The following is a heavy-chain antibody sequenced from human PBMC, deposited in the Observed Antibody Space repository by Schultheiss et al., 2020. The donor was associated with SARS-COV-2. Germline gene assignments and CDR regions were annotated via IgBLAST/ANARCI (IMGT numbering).Heavy chain of an antibody. J-gene: IGHJ4*02. CDR2: IYYSGST. D-gene: IGHD6-19*01. V-gene: IGHV4-39*01. CDR3: ARLSGSGWD. Sequence: SETLSLTCAVSGGSISSSNWWSWVRQPPGKGLEWIGSIYYSGSTYYNPSLKSRVTISVDTSKNQFSLKLSSVTAADTAVYYCARLSGSGWDWGQGTLVTVSS. CDR1: GGSISSSNW.